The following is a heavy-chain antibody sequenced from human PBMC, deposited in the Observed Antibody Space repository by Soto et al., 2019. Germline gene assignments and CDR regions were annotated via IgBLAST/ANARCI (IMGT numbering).Heavy chain of an antibody. J-gene: IGHJ3*02. CDR3: ARDTFVI. CDR2: TYNSGST. Sequence: PSDTLSLTCTISGGSIRTSYWSWIRQPPGKGLEWIGYTYNSGSTNYNPSLKSRVTISVDTSKNQFSLHLSSVTAADTAVYYCARDTFVIWCQGTMV. V-gene: IGHV4-59*01. CDR1: GGSIRTSY.